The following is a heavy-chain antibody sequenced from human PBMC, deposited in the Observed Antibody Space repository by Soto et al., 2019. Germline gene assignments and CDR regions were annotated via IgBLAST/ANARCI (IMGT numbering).Heavy chain of an antibody. CDR1: GFTFSSDG. CDR2: IWYDGSNK. J-gene: IGHJ6*03. V-gene: IGHV3-33*01. Sequence: PGGSLRLSCAASGFTFSSDGMHWVRQAPGKGLEWVAVIWYDGSNKYYADSVKGRFTISRDNSKNTLYLQMNSLRAEDTAVYYCARDWGDIVVVPADGIYYYYYMDVWGKGTTVTVSS. D-gene: IGHD2-2*01. CDR3: ARDWGDIVVVPADGIYYYYYMDV.